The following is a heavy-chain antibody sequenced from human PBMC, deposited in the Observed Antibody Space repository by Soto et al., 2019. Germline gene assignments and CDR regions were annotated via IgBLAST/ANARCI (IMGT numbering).Heavy chain of an antibody. CDR1: GGSISNYY. CDR3: ARDPGFLDACDI. J-gene: IGHJ3*02. D-gene: IGHD3-3*01. CDR2: VYYGGNT. Sequence: QVQPQESGPGLVKPSETLSLTCTVSGGSISNYYWSWIRQAPGKAPEWIGHVYYGGNTYYNPSLKRRVTISVGTSKNQFSLHLTSVTAADTAVYYCARDPGFLDACDIWGQGTLVTVSS. V-gene: IGHV4-59*01.